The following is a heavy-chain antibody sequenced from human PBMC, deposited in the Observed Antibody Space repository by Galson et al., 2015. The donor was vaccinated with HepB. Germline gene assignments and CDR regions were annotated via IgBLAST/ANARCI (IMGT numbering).Heavy chain of an antibody. V-gene: IGHV3-11*06. CDR3: ARLYNFWSGYVGYGMDV. CDR1: GFTFSDYY. J-gene: IGHJ6*02. Sequence: SLRLSCAASGFTFSDYYMSWIRQAPGKGLEWVSYISSSSSYTNYADSVKGRFTISRDNAKNSLYLQMNSLRAEDTAVYYCARLYNFWSGYVGYGMDVWGQGTTVTVSS. CDR2: ISSSSSYT. D-gene: IGHD3-3*01.